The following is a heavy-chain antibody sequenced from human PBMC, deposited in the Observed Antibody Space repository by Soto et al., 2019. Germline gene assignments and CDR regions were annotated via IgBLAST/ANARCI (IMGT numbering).Heavy chain of an antibody. D-gene: IGHD3-10*01. V-gene: IGHV3-13*01. Sequence: GGSLRLSCAGSGFAFSTFDIHWVRQAPGKGLEWVSGIGTLSDTFYAASVQGRFTISRQNAKNSVYLQMNSLRAGDTAFYYCARGRSFSYDSTPPPMFDPWGQGTLVTVS. CDR3: ARGRSFSYDSTPPPMFDP. J-gene: IGHJ5*02. CDR1: GFAFSTFD. CDR2: IGTLSDT.